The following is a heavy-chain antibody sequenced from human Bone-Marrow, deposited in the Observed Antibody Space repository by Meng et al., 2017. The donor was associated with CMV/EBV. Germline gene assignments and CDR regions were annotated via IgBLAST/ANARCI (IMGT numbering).Heavy chain of an antibody. CDR1: GFTFSSYE. CDR2: ISSSGSTI. V-gene: IGHV3-48*03. J-gene: IGHJ6*02. Sequence: GESLKISCAASGFTFSSYEMNWVRQAPGKGLEWVSYISSSGSTIYYADSVKGRFTISRDNAKNSLYLQMNSLRAEDTAVYYCASGYSYGGGYYYYGMDVWGQGTTVTVPS. D-gene: IGHD5-18*01. CDR3: ASGYSYGGGYYYYGMDV.